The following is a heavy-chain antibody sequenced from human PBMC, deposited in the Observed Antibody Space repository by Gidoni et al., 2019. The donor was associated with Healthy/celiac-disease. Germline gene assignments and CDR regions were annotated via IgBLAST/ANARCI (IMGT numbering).Heavy chain of an antibody. CDR3: AREGSGYGTDFDY. Sequence: QVQLVESGGGLVQPGWSLRLSCSASGFTFSSYGMHWVRQAPGKGLEWVAVIWYDGSNKYYADSVKGRFTISRDNSKNTLYLKMNSMRAEDTAVYYWAREGSGYGTDFDYWGQGTLVTVSS. CDR2: IWYDGSNK. CDR1: GFTFSSYG. J-gene: IGHJ4*02. V-gene: IGHV3-33*01. D-gene: IGHD5-12*01.